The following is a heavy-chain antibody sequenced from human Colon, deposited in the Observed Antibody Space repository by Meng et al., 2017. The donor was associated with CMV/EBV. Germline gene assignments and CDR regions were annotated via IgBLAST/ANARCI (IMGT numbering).Heavy chain of an antibody. J-gene: IGHJ4*02. Sequence: DGQLVVAGGGLVLPGWSLGLSCVAAGVTVNNYVMHGVRQAPGKGLVWFSRISEDGSHVTYADSVKGRFTVSRDNAKNTVYLQIHSLSVEETAVYYCAIERDWLFFDYWGQGTLVTVSS. D-gene: IGHD3-9*01. V-gene: IGHV3-74*03. CDR2: ISEDGSHV. CDR1: GVTVNNYV. CDR3: AIERDWLFFDY.